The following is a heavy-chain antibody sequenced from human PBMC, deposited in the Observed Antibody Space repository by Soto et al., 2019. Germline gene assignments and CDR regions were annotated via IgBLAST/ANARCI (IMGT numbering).Heavy chain of an antibody. J-gene: IGHJ6*03. D-gene: IGHD1-1*01. V-gene: IGHV6-1*01. CDR3: AGTTSHHWLYMDV. CDR1: GDSVSSNSAA. Sequence: QVQLQESGPGLVKPSQTLSVTCAISGDSVSSNSAAWNWIRLSPSRGLEWLARTYYRSRWYNDYAVSVRSRITVNADTSKNQFSLQLTSVTPEDTAIYHCAGTTSHHWLYMDVWGRGTTVTVSS. CDR2: TYYRSRWYN.